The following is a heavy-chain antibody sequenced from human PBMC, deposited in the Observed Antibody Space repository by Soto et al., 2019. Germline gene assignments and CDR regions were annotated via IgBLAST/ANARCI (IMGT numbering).Heavy chain of an antibody. CDR2: IKRKTDGGTT. J-gene: IGHJ4*02. D-gene: IGHD3-16*01. V-gene: IGHV3-15*07. CDR1: GFTFNDAW. Sequence: EVRLVESGGGLVKPGGSLRLSCAASGFTFNDAWMNWVRQAPGKGLEWVGRIKRKTDGGTTDYAAPVKGRFSISRDDSKNTLFRQMNSLKTEDTAVYYCTTDVWIYAGIDYWGQGTLVTVSS. CDR3: TTDVWIYAGIDY.